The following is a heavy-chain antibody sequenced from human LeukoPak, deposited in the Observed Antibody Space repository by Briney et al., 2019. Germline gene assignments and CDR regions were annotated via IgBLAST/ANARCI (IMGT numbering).Heavy chain of an antibody. V-gene: IGHV4-39*01. D-gene: IGHD2/OR15-2a*01. CDR1: DCSISRRGNY. J-gene: IGHJ4*02. CDR3: SRLNTFSPSY. CDR2: IDYSGST. Sequence: SETLSLTCAVSDCSISRRGNYWGWSRQPPGKGLEWIGSIDYSGSTYYNPSLKSRVTISVDTSKNQFSLKLSSVTAADTAVYYCSRLNTFSPSYWGQGTLVTVSS.